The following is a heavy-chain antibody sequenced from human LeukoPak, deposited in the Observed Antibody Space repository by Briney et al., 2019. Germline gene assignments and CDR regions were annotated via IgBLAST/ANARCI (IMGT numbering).Heavy chain of an antibody. Sequence: GGSLRLSCAASGFTFSSYSMNWVRQAPGKGLEWVGRIKSKTDGGTTDYAAPVKGRFTIPRDDSKNTLYLQMNSLKTEDTAVYYCTTQYYYDSSGYYRMIDYWGQGTLVTVSS. CDR2: IKSKTDGGTT. CDR1: GFTFSSYS. V-gene: IGHV3-15*07. D-gene: IGHD3-22*01. CDR3: TTQYYYDSSGYYRMIDY. J-gene: IGHJ4*02.